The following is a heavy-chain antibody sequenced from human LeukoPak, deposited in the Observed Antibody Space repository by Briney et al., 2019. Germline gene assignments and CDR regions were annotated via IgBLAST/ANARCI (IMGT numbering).Heavy chain of an antibody. CDR3: ARGPAAYKLIDY. J-gene: IGHJ4*02. CDR2: ISGTSSYV. CDR1: GFTFSTYI. D-gene: IGHD2-21*01. Sequence: GGSLRLSCAASGFTFSTYIMTWVRQAPGKGLEWVSSISGTSSYVYYADSVKGRFTISRDNAKNSLNLQMNSLRAEDTAVYYCARGPAAYKLIDYWGQGTLVTVSS. V-gene: IGHV3-21*04.